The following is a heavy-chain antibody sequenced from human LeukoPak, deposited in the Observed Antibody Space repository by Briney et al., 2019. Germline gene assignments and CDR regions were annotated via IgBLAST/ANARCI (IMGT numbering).Heavy chain of an antibody. Sequence: GGSLRLSCAASGFTVSSNNMSWVRQAPGKGLEWVSVIYSGGSTYYADSVRGRFTISRDNSQNTLHLQMNSLRDEDSAGYYCGGTQSSGWAYDYWGQGTLVTVSS. D-gene: IGHD6-19*01. CDR1: GFTVSSNN. CDR2: IYSGGST. J-gene: IGHJ4*02. CDR3: GGTQSSGWAYDY. V-gene: IGHV3-66*01.